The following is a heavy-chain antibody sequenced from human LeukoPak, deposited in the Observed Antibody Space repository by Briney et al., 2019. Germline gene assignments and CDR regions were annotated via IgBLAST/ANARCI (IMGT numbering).Heavy chain of an antibody. Sequence: GGSLRLSCAASGCTFSSYWMSWVRQAPGKGLEWVANIKQDGSEKYYVDSVKGRFTISRDNAKNSLYLQMNSLRAEDTAVYYCALGYDILTGYYWGQGTLVTVSS. CDR3: ALGYDILTGYY. CDR1: GCTFSSYW. CDR2: IKQDGSEK. D-gene: IGHD3-9*01. V-gene: IGHV3-7*01. J-gene: IGHJ4*02.